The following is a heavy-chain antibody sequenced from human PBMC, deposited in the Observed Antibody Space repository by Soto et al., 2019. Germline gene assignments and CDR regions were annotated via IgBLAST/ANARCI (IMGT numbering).Heavy chain of an antibody. Sequence: PGESLKISCKGSGYSFTTYWITWVRQVPGTGLEWMGRIDPSDSYANYSPSFQGHVTMSADKSISTAYLQWSSLKASDTAMYYCGRVRASKAEGWCDPWGRRPLGTTSS. J-gene: IGHJ5*02. V-gene: IGHV5-10-1*01. CDR3: GRVRASKAEGWCDP. D-gene: IGHD4-4*01. CDR1: GYSFTTYW. CDR2: IDPSDSYA.